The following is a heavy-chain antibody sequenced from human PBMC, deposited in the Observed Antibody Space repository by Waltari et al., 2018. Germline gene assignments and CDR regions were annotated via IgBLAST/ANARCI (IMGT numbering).Heavy chain of an antibody. CDR3: ARGPAVAGIYYYYYMDV. V-gene: IGHV4-34*01. CDR2: INHSGST. D-gene: IGHD6-19*01. J-gene: IGHJ6*03. CDR1: GGSFSCYY. Sequence: QVQLQQWGAGLLKPSETLSLTCAVYGGSFSCYYWSWIRQPPGKGLEWIGEINHSGSTNYNPSLKSRVTISVDTSKNQFSLKLSSVTAADTAVYYCARGPAVAGIYYYYYMDVWGKGTTVTVSS.